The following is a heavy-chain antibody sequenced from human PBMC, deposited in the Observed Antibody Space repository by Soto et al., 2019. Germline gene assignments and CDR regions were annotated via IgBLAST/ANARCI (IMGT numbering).Heavy chain of an antibody. CDR1: VVSISSGYYY. Sequence: SETVSLTCSFSVVSISSGYYYCIWVRQPPGKGLEWIGHIYYSGNTYYNPSLKGRLIISIDTSQNHFSLKVGSVTAADTAVYYCASSSLYGMDFWGQETMLTVSS. V-gene: IGHV4-30-4*01. CDR2: IYYSGNT. CDR3: ASSSLYGMDF. J-gene: IGHJ6*02.